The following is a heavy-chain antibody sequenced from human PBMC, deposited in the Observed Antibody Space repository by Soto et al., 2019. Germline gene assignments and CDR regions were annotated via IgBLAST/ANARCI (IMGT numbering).Heavy chain of an antibody. CDR2: ISGYNGNK. D-gene: IGHD1-26*01. J-gene: IGHJ3*02. V-gene: IGHV1-18*01. CDR1: GYTFTSYG. Sequence: QVQLVQSGAEVKKPGASVKVSCKASGYTFTSYGISWVRQAPGQGLEWMGWISGYNGNKNFAQKLQXXVXMXXDTSTTTAYMELRSLRSDDTAVYYCARDSGDAFDIWGQGTMVTVSS. CDR3: ARDSGDAFDI.